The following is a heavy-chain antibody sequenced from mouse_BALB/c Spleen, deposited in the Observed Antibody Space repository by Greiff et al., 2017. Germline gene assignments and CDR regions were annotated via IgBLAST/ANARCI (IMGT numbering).Heavy chain of an antibody. Sequence: EVKLVESGGGLVKPGGSLKLSCAASGFTFSSYTMSWVRQTPEKRLEWVATISSGGSYTYYPDSVKGRFTISRDNAKNTLYLQMSSLKSEDTAMYYCTRAAYGNNAMDYWGQGTSVTVSS. V-gene: IGHV5-6-4*01. D-gene: IGHD2-10*02. J-gene: IGHJ4*01. CDR1: GFTFSSYT. CDR3: TRAAYGNNAMDY. CDR2: ISSGGSYT.